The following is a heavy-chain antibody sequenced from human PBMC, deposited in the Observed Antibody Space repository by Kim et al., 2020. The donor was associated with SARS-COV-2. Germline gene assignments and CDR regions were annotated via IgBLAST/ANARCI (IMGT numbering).Heavy chain of an antibody. Sequence: ASVKVSCKASGYTFTSYGISWVRQAPGQGLEWMGWISAYNGNTNYAQKLQGRVTMTTDTSTSTAYMELRSLRSDDTAVYYCARFVREWLQKSSYYYYGMDVWGQRTTVTFSS. CDR3: ARFVREWLQKSSYYYYGMDV. V-gene: IGHV1-18*04. J-gene: IGHJ6*02. D-gene: IGHD6-19*01. CDR2: ISAYNGNT. CDR1: GYTFTSYG.